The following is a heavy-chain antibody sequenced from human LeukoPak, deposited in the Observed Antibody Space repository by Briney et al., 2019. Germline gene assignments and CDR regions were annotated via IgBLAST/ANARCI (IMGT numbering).Heavy chain of an antibody. CDR2: IKHSGST. CDR3: ARDPGGIAARLLKFDP. Sequence: PSQTLSLTCAVYGDSFSSFYCGSIRQPAGRGLEWLGEIKHSGSTNFNPSLKSRVTISVDTSKNHFSLKLSSVTAADTAVYYCARDPGGIAARLLKFDPWGQGTLVTVSS. V-gene: IGHV4-34*01. J-gene: IGHJ5*02. CDR1: GDSFSSFY. D-gene: IGHD6-6*01.